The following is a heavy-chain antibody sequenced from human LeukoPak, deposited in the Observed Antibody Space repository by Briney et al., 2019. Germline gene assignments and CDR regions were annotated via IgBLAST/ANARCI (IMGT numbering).Heavy chain of an antibody. CDR1: GGTFSSYA. J-gene: IGHJ4*02. CDR2: IIPIFGTA. V-gene: IGHV1-69*01. D-gene: IGHD3-10*01. Sequence: ASVKVSCKASGGTFSSYAISWVRQAPGQGLEWMGGIIPIFGTANYAQKFQGRVTITADESTSTAYMELSSLRSEDTAVYYCARGRTMVRGVPSPYWGQGTLVTVSS. CDR3: ARGRTMVRGVPSPY.